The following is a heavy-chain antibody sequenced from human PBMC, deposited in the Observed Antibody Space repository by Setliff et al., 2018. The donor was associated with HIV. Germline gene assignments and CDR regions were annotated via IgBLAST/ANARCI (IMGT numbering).Heavy chain of an antibody. CDR2: ISYDGSIT. CDR3: VREMYTSGRAGAFSI. Sequence: SLRLSCAASGIPLSASIIHWVRQSPGKGLDWLALISYDGSITYNAGSVQGRFTLSADNSKNTLYLQMDSLRPEDTAIYYCVREMYTSGRAGAFSIWGPGTKVTVSS. CDR1: GIPLSASI. J-gene: IGHJ3*02. V-gene: IGHV3-30*03. D-gene: IGHD6-19*01.